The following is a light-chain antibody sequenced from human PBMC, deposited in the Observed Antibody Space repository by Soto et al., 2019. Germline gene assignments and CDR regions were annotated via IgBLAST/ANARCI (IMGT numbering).Light chain of an antibody. CDR2: AAS. J-gene: IGKJ1*01. CDR3: KQYNRAPRT. V-gene: IGKV1-27*01. CDR1: QAISNY. Sequence: DIQMTQSPSSLSASVGDRVTITCRASQAISNYLAWYQQKSGQVPKLLIYAASTLQSEVPSRFSGSVSGTDVTLTINSLQPEDVATYYYKQYNRAPRTFGEGTKL.